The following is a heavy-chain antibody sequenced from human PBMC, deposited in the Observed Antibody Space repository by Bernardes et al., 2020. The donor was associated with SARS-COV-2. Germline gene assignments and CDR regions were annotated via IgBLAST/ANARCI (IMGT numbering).Heavy chain of an antibody. V-gene: IGHV3-33*01. J-gene: IGHJ4*03. CDR1: GFTFSSYG. D-gene: IGHD3-22*01. CDR3: ARDGDYYDSSGYDVFFDY. CDR2: IWYDGSNK. Sequence: GGSLRLSCAASGFTFSSYGMHWVRQAPGKGLEWVAVIWYDGSNKYYADSVKGRFTISRDNSKNTLYLQMNSLRAEDTAVYYCARDGDYYDSSGYDVFFDYWGQGTAVTVSS.